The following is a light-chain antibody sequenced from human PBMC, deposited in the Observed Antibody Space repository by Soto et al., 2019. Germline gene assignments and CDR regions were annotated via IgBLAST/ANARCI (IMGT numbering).Light chain of an antibody. CDR1: SSNIGAGYD. CDR2: GNS. V-gene: IGLV1-40*01. J-gene: IGLJ3*02. CDR3: QSYDSSLSGWV. Sequence: QSVLTQPPSVSGAPGQRVTISGTGSSSNIGAGYDVHWYQQLPGTAPKLLIYGNSNRPSGVPDRFSGSKSGTSASLAITGLRAEAEADYYCQSYDSSLSGWVFGGGTKLTVL.